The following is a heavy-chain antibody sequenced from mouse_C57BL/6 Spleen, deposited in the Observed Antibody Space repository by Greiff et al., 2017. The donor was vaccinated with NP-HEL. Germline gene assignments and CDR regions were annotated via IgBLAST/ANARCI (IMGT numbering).Heavy chain of an antibody. V-gene: IGHV1-42*01. J-gene: IGHJ3*01. CDR1: GYSFTGYY. CDR3: ARSDYYGSSRFAY. CDR2: INPSTGGT. Sequence: EVKLQQSGPELVKPGASVKISCKASGYSFTGYYMNWVKQSPEKSLEWIGEINPSTGGTTYNQKFKAQATLTVDKSSSTAYMQLKSLTSENSAVYYCARSDYYGSSRFAYWGQGTLVTVSA. D-gene: IGHD1-1*01.